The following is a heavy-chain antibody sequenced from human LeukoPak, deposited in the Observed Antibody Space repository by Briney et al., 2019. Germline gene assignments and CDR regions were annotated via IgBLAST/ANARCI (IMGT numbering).Heavy chain of an antibody. CDR3: ARSSYSSSSSV. Sequence: HTGGSLRLSCSASGFTFSRSDMIWVRQAPGKGLEWVSIISGSGGSTFYADSVRGRFTISRDNSDNRLYLQMNSLRAEDTAVYYCARSSYSSSSSVWGQGTMVTVSS. J-gene: IGHJ3*01. D-gene: IGHD6-6*01. V-gene: IGHV3-23*01. CDR1: GFTFSRSD. CDR2: ISGSGGST.